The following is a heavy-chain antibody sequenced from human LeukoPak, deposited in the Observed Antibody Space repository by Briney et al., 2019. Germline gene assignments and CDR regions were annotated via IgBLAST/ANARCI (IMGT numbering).Heavy chain of an antibody. CDR3: ASGLGFCSGSDCTNLVKDYYYGMNV. Sequence: SVKVSCKASGGTFSSYAISWVRQAPGQGLEWMGGIIPIFGTANYAQKFQGRVTITTDESTSTAYMELSSLRSEDTAVYYCASGLGFCSGSDCTNLVKDYYYGMNVWGQGTTVTVSS. CDR1: GGTFSSYA. D-gene: IGHD2-15*01. V-gene: IGHV1-69*05. J-gene: IGHJ6*02. CDR2: IIPIFGTA.